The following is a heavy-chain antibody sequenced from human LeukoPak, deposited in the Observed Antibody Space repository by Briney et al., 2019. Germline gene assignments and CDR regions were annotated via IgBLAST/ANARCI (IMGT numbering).Heavy chain of an antibody. D-gene: IGHD3-22*01. Sequence: PGGSLRLSCVPSRFTFSTYSMNWVRQAPGKGLEWVSYISGTSSSIFYADSVKGRFTISRDNAKNSLYLQMNSLRAEDTAVYYCARQNGAGYYYYFDSWGQGTLVTVSS. CDR2: ISGTSSSI. V-gene: IGHV3-48*01. CDR3: ARQNGAGYYYYFDS. J-gene: IGHJ4*02. CDR1: RFTFSTYS.